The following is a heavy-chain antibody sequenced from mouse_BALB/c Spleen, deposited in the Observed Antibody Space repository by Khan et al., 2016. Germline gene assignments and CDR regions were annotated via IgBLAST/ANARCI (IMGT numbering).Heavy chain of an antibody. J-gene: IGHJ2*01. V-gene: IGHV3-2*02. D-gene: IGHD1-1*01. Sequence: EVQLQESGPGLVKPSQSLSLTCTVTGYSITSGYAWNWIRQFPGNKLEWMGYINYSGSTTYNPSLKSQISINRDTSKNQFFLQLKAVTTEDTATYYCARDYYGSRFCDYWGQGTTLTVSS. CDR1: GYSITSGYA. CDR2: INYSGST. CDR3: ARDYYGSRFCDY.